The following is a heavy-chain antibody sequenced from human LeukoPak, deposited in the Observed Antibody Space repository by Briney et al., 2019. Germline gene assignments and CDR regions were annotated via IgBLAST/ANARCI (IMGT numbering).Heavy chain of an antibody. CDR2: MFYSGST. CDR3: ARHPTLRDVYDHLDY. V-gene: IGHV4-39*01. CDR1: GGSISRGNYH. Sequence: PWETLSLTCTVSGGSISRGNYHWAWMRQPPGKGPVWLGSMFYSGSTYYNPSLKSRVTISVDTSKNQFFLKVTSVTAADTAVYYCARHPTLRDVYDHLDYWGQGTLVTVSS. J-gene: IGHJ4*02. D-gene: IGHD5/OR15-5a*01.